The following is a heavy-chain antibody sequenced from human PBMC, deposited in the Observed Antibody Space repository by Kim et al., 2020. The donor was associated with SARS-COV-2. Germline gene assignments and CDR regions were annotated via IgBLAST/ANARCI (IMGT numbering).Heavy chain of an antibody. CDR3: ASARFGLTPMVHGVVIPFD. CDR1: GYTFTSYG. Sequence: ASVKVSCKASGYTFTSYGISWVLQATGQGLEWMGWISAYNGNTNYAPKHQGRVTMTTDTSTRAAYVEPRRLDSDDPAAYYCASARFGLTPMVHGVVIPFD. J-gene: IGHJ4*01. V-gene: IGHV1-18*01. D-gene: IGHD3-10*01. CDR2: ISAYNGNT.